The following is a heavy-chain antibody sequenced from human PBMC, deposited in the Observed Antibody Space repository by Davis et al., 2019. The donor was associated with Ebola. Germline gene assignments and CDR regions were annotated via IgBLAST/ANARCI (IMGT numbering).Heavy chain of an antibody. CDR3: ARGGQLPAYGMDV. Sequence: PGGSLRLSCAASGFTFSSYWMSWVRQAPGKGLEWVANIKQDGSEKYYVDSVKGRFTISRDNAKNSLYLQMNSLRDEDTAVYYCARGGQLPAYGMDVWGQGTTVTVSS. V-gene: IGHV3-7*03. D-gene: IGHD1-26*01. CDR1: GFTFSSYW. CDR2: IKQDGSEK. J-gene: IGHJ6*02.